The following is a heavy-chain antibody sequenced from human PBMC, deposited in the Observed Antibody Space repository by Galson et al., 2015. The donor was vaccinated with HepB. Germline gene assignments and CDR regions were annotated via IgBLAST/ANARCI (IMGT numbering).Heavy chain of an antibody. CDR1: GFIFSNYW. V-gene: IGHV3-74*01. D-gene: IGHD7-27*01. CDR3: TRGIPVNWGSHTWLDP. CDR2: MNSDGSST. J-gene: IGHJ5*02. Sequence: SLRLSCAASGFIFSNYWMYWVRQAPGKGLVWVSRMNSDGSSTSYADSVKGRFTISRDNAKNTLFLQMNILTAEDTAIYYCTRGIPVNWGSHTWLDPWGQGTLVTVSS.